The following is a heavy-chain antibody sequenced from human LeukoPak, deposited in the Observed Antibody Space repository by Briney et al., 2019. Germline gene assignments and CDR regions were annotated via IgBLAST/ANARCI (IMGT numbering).Heavy chain of an antibody. V-gene: IGHV3-7*03. CDR2: INHNGNVN. J-gene: IGHJ6*02. CDR1: GLTFSSHW. Sequence: GGSLRLSCAASGLTFSSHWMNWARQAPGKGLEWVASINHNGNVNYYVDSVKGRFTISRDNAKNSLYLQMSNLRAEDTAVYFCARGGGLDVWGQGATVTVSS. CDR3: ARGGGLDV. D-gene: IGHD3-16*01.